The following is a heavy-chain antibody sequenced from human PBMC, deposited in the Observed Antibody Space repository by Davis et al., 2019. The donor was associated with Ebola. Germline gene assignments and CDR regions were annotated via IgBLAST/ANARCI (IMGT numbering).Heavy chain of an antibody. D-gene: IGHD5-18*01. J-gene: IGHJ5*02. Sequence: GGSLRLTCAASGFTFSRYAMSWVRQAPGKGLEWVSAISGSGGSTYYADSVKGRFTISRDNSKNTLYLQMNSLRAEDTAVYYCARGRGYSYGHGFDPWGQGTLVTVSS. CDR2: ISGSGGST. CDR3: ARGRGYSYGHGFDP. CDR1: GFTFSRYA. V-gene: IGHV3-23*01.